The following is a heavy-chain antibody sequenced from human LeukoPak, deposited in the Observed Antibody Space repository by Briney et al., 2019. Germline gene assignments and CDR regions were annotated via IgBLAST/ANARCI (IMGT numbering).Heavy chain of an antibody. D-gene: IGHD1-26*01. CDR3: ARQSGGAYSGSYLAY. CDR2: IYPGDSDT. J-gene: IGHJ4*02. V-gene: IGHV5-51*01. Sequence: GESLKVSCKGSGYSFTSYWIGWVRQMPGKGLEWMGIIYPGDSDTRYSPSFQGQVTISADKSISTAYLQWSSLKASDTAMYYCARQSGGAYSGSYLAYWGQGTLVTVSS. CDR1: GYSFTSYW.